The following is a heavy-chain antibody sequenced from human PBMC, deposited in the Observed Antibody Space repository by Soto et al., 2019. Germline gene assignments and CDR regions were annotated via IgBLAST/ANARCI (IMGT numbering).Heavy chain of an antibody. D-gene: IGHD2-2*03. CDR3: ARGNGYCISTSCSPSYYYYYGMDV. CDR2: ISAYNGNT. V-gene: IGHV1-18*01. CDR1: GYTFTSYG. J-gene: IGHJ6*02. Sequence: GASVKVSCKASGYTFTSYGISWVRQAPGQGLEWMGWISAYNGNTNYAQKLQGRATMTTDTSTSTAYMELSSLRSEDTAVYYCARGNGYCISTSCSPSYYYYYGMDVWGQGTTVTVSS.